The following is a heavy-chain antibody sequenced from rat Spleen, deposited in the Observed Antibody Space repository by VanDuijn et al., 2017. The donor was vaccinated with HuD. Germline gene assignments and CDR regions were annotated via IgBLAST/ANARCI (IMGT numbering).Heavy chain of an antibody. CDR1: DFSLTSYH. Sequence: QVQLKESGPGLVQPSQTLSLTCTVADFSLTSYHVHWFRQPPGRGLEWMGVIWNTGGTRYNSGLKSRLSIGKDTSKSQVFLKMDSLQTEDTATYYCARESPFEYPTDYWGQGFMVTVSS. V-gene: IGHV2-41*01. CDR3: ARESPFEYPTDY. J-gene: IGHJ2*01. CDR2: IWNTGGT. D-gene: IGHD1-2*01.